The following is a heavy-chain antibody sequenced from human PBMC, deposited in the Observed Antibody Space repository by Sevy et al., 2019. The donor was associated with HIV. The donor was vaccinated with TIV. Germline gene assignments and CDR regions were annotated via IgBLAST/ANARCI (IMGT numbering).Heavy chain of an antibody. D-gene: IGHD5-12*01. J-gene: IGHJ4*02. CDR1: GFTFSNYA. CDR3: AKGGPNSGYDYYFDY. V-gene: IGHV3-33*06. CDR2: IWYDGSKI. Sequence: GGSLRLSCAASGFTFSNYAMHWVRQAPGKGLAWVALIWYDGSKIFYADSVKGRFNISRDNSEGTLYLQMNSLRAEDTALYHCAKGGPNSGYDYYFDYWGQGTLVTVSS.